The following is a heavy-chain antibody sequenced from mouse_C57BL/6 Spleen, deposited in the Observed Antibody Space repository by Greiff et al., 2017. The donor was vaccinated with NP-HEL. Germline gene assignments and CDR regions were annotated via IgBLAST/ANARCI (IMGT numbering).Heavy chain of an antibody. D-gene: IGHD1-1*01. Sequence: QVQLQQSGAELARPGASVKLSCKASGYTFTSYGISWVKQRTGQGLEWIGEIYPRSGNTYYNEKFKGKATLTAGKSSSTAYMELRSLTSEDSAVYFCARSVKATTVVATDFDYWGQGTTLTVSS. CDR1: GYTFTSYG. J-gene: IGHJ2*01. CDR2: IYPRSGNT. V-gene: IGHV1-81*01. CDR3: ARSVKATTVVATDFDY.